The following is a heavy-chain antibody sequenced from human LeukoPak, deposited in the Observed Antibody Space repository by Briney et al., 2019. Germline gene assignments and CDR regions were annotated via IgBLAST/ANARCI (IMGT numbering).Heavy chain of an antibody. CDR2: ISDSGGST. D-gene: IGHD6-19*01. J-gene: IGHJ4*02. CDR1: GFTFSSYA. Sequence: PGGSLRLSCAASGFTFSSYAMSWVRQAPGKGLEWVSGISDSGGSTYYADSVKGRFTISRDNPKNTLYLQMNSLRAEDTAVYYCAKMPVSYSSGWSNFDYWGQGNLVTVSS. V-gene: IGHV3-23*01. CDR3: AKMPVSYSSGWSNFDY.